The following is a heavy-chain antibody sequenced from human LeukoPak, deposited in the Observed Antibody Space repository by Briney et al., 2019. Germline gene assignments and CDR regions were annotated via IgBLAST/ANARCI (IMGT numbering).Heavy chain of an antibody. CDR2: IYSGGDT. Sequence: GGSLRLPCAASGFTVRSYYMAWVRQAPGKGLEWVSVIYSGGDTYYADSVKGRFTISRDNSKNMIYLEMSSLKAEDTAVYYCAKERNLEIAVAGTIFDYWGQGTLVTVSS. D-gene: IGHD6-19*01. CDR1: GFTVRSYY. CDR3: AKERNLEIAVAGTIFDY. J-gene: IGHJ4*02. V-gene: IGHV3-66*01.